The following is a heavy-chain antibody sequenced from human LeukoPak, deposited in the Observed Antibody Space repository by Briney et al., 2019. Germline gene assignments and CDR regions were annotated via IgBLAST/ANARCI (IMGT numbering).Heavy chain of an antibody. J-gene: IGHJ4*02. CDR1: GLTFTKAW. Sequence: PGGSLRLSCAASGLTFTKAWMTWVRQAPGEGLEWVGRIKSNTDGGTTDYAAPVKGRFTISRDDSKNTLYLQMNSLKTEDTAVYYCATAQPPRTATLGYWGQGTLVTVSS. CDR3: ATAQPPRTATLGY. V-gene: IGHV3-15*01. CDR2: IKSNTDGGTT. D-gene: IGHD2-2*01.